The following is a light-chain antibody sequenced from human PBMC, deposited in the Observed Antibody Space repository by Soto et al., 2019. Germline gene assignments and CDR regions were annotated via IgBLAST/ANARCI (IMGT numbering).Light chain of an antibody. Sequence: DIVFTQSPATLSCFPFDIATLSFRASHTVHTSLAWYQQKPCQAPRLLIYDASNRATGIPARFSASGSGTDFTLTISSLEPEDFAVYYCQQRSPCPTFGKGTXVEIK. CDR2: DAS. CDR3: QQRSPCPT. V-gene: IGKV3-11*01. J-gene: IGKJ1*01. CDR1: HTVHTS.